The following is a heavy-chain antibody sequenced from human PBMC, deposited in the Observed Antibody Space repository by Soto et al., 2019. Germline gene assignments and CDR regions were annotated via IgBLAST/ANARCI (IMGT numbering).Heavy chain of an antibody. V-gene: IGHV5-51*01. Sequence: GESLKISCEGFGYNFATYWIAWVRQMPGKGLEYMGIIYPGDSDSRYSPSFQGQVTFSADKSISTAYLQWSSLKASDTAMYYCATHGFYGDSASNYFDPCGQGPRATVPS. CDR3: ATHGFYGDSASNYFDP. D-gene: IGHD4-17*01. J-gene: IGHJ5*02. CDR1: GYNFATYW. CDR2: IYPGDSDS.